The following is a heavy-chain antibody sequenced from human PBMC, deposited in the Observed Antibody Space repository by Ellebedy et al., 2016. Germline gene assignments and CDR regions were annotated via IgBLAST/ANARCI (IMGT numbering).Heavy chain of an antibody. D-gene: IGHD4-17*01. V-gene: IGHV4-59*01. CDR3: AREILNDYGDYVDYYGMDV. CDR2: IYYSGST. CDR1: GGSISSYY. J-gene: IGHJ6*02. Sequence: SETLSLTCTVSGGSISSYYWSWIRQPPGKGLEWIGYIYYSGSTNYNPSLKSRVTISVDTSKNQFSLKLSSVTAADTAVYYCAREILNDYGDYVDYYGMDVWGQGTTVTVSS.